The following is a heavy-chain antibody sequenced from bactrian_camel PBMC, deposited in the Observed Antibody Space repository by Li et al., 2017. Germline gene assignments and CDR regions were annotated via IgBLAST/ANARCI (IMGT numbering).Heavy chain of an antibody. Sequence: VQLVESGGGSVQTGGSLTLSCKASGYTISDKRVGWFRQAPGKQREGVAAIYTNGGTVYADSVKGRVTISQDNAKNTVYLQMNSLKPEDTALYYCAAAAPWFLGRCMTSRAPYNYWGQGTQVTVS. D-gene: IGHD2*01. CDR3: AAAAPWFLGRCMTSRAPYNY. J-gene: IGHJ4*01. CDR1: GYTISDKR. V-gene: IGHV3S53*01. CDR2: IYTNGGT.